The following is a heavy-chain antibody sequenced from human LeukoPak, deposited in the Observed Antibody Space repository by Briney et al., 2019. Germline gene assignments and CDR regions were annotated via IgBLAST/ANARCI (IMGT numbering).Heavy chain of an antibody. Sequence: GGSLRLSCAASGFTFSSHAMTWVRQAPGKGLEWVSGISGSGGSTYYADSVKGRFTIPRDNSKSTLYLQMNSLRAEDTAVYYCAKDRAPMDVWGQGTTVTVSS. CDR2: ISGSGGST. CDR3: AKDRAPMDV. CDR1: GFTFSSHA. J-gene: IGHJ6*02. V-gene: IGHV3-23*01.